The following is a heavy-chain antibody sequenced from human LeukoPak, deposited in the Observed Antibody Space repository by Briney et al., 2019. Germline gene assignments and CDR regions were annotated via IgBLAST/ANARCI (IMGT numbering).Heavy chain of an antibody. J-gene: IGHJ5*02. D-gene: IGHD3-10*01. CDR2: IYYSGST. CDR1: GDSISSSSYY. V-gene: IGHV4-39*07. CDR3: AREAMVRGVIRGWFDP. Sequence: PSETLSLTCTVSGDSISSSSYYWGWIRQPPGKGLEWIGSIYYSGSTYYNPSLKSRVTISVDTSKNQFSLKLSSVTAADTAVYYCAREAMVRGVIRGWFDPWGQGTLVTVSS.